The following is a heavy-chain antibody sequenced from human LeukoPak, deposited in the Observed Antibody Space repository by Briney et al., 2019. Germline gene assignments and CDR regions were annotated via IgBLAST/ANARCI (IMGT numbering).Heavy chain of an antibody. CDR3: ACVRQGSGSYYYYYYYMDV. Sequence: SETLSLTCSVSGGSISSSSYYWGWIRQPPGKGLEWIGSIYYSGSTYYNPSLKSRVTISVDTSKNQFSLKLSSVTAADTAVYYCACVRQGSGSYYYYYYYMDVWGKGTTVTVSS. V-gene: IGHV4-39*07. D-gene: IGHD3-10*01. J-gene: IGHJ6*03. CDR1: GGSISSSSYY. CDR2: IYYSGST.